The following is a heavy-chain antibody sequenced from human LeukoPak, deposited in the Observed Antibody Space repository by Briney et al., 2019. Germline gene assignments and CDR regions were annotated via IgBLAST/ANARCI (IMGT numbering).Heavy chain of an antibody. Sequence: PSQTLSLTRTVSGVSLRIGGYCWSWIRQHPGKGLGWIGYIYYSGSTYYNPSLKSRVPISMETSRNQFYLTLSSVTAADTAVYYCARDLVTVNKGFDMWGQGTMVSVSS. CDR3: ARDLVTVNKGFDM. CDR2: IYYSGST. D-gene: IGHD4-17*01. J-gene: IGHJ3*02. CDR1: GVSLRIGGYC. V-gene: IGHV4-31*03.